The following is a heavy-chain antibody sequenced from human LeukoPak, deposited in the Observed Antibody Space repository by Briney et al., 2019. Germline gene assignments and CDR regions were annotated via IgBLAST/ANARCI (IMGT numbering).Heavy chain of an antibody. V-gene: IGHV3-23*01. CDR3: ARTPTLTVTAPFDY. CDR2: ISGSGGST. D-gene: IGHD4-11*01. Sequence: PGGSLRLSCAASGFTFSSYAMSWVRQAPGKGLEWVSAISGSGGSTYYADSVKGRFTISRDNSKNTLYLQMNSLRAEDTAVYYCARTPTLTVTAPFDYWGQGTLVTVSS. J-gene: IGHJ4*02. CDR1: GFTFSSYA.